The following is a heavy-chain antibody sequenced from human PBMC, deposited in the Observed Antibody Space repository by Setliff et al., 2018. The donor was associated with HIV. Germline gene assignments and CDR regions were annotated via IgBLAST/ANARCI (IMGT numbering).Heavy chain of an antibody. D-gene: IGHD3-10*01. J-gene: IGHJ5*02. Sequence: SETLSLTCTVSGGSISSYYWSWIRQPPGKGLEWIGYIYYSGSTNYNPSLKSRVTISVDTSKNQFSLKLSSVTAADTAVYYFARGDYYYGSGSYYKMDWFDPWGQGTLVNVSS. CDR3: ARGDYYYGSGSYYKMDWFDP. CDR1: GGSISSYY. CDR2: IYYSGST. V-gene: IGHV4-59*01.